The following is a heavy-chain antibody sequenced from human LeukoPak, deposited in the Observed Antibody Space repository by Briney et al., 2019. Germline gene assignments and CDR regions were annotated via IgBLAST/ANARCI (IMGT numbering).Heavy chain of an antibody. CDR2: IYYSGST. V-gene: IGHV4-39*01. CDR1: GGSISSYY. CDR3: ARQTYYYDSSGYPSPGAFDI. D-gene: IGHD3-22*01. Sequence: SETLSLTCTVSGGSISSYYWGWIRQPPGKGLEWIGSIYYSGSTYYNPSLKSRVTISVDTSKNQFSLKLSSVTAADTAVYYCARQTYYYDSSGYPSPGAFDIWGQGTMVTVSS. J-gene: IGHJ3*02.